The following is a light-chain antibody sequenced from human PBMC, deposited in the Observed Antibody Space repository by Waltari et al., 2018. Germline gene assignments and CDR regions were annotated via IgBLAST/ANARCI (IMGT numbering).Light chain of an antibody. CDR3: QQTNSFPRT. V-gene: IGKV1-12*01. CDR2: SAS. CDR1: QGIDNW. Sequence: DIQMTQSPSFVSASVGDRVTITCRASQGIDNWLSWYQQKPGKAPKFLIYSASSLQSGVPSRFFGSGSGTDFILTISRLQPEDFATYYCQQTNSFPRTFGQGTKVAIK. J-gene: IGKJ1*01.